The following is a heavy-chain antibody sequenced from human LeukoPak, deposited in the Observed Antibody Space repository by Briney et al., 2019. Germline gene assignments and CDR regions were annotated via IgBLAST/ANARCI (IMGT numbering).Heavy chain of an antibody. CDR2: IYHSRST. CDR1: GYSISSGYY. J-gene: IGHJ4*02. CDR3: AKNSGYYHPYYIDS. Sequence: SETLSLTCIVSGYSISSGYYWDRIRQPPGKGLEWIGNIYHSRSTYYNPSLKSRVTISVDTSKNQFSLKLNSVTAADTAVYYCAKNSGYYHPYYIDSWGQGTLVTVSS. D-gene: IGHD3-22*01. V-gene: IGHV4-38-2*02.